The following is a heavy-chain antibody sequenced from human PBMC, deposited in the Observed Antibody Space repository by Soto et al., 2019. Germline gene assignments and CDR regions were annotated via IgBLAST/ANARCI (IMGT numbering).Heavy chain of an antibody. CDR1: GYSFSTYW. Sequence: GESLKISCKGSGYSFSTYWITWVRQMPGKGLEWMGRIDPSDSYTNYSPSFQGHVTISVDKSISTAYLQWSSLKASDTAMYYCARQYCSTTSCKLTFDYWGQGTLVTVSS. V-gene: IGHV5-10-1*01. J-gene: IGHJ4*02. D-gene: IGHD2-2*01. CDR2: IDPSDSYT. CDR3: ARQYCSTTSCKLTFDY.